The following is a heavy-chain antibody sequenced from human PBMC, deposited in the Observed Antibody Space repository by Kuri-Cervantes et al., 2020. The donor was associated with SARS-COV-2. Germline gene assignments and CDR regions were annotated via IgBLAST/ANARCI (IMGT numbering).Heavy chain of an antibody. J-gene: IGHJ4*02. CDR2: IYYSGST. CDR1: GGSISSSSYY. Sequence: GSLRLSCTVSGGSISSSSYYWGWIRQPPGKGLEWIGSIYYSGSTYYNPSLKSRVTISADTSKNQFSLQLNSVTPEDTAVYYCARDTSRETEWLVRFPFDYWGQGTLVTVSS. D-gene: IGHD6-19*01. V-gene: IGHV4-39*02. CDR3: ARDTSRETEWLVRFPFDY.